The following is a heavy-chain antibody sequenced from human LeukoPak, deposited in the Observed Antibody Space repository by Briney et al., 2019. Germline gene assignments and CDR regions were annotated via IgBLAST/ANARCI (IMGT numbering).Heavy chain of an antibody. CDR3: AKDLHPTYYYGSGTFRAAGMDV. CDR2: ISGSGGST. J-gene: IGHJ6*02. D-gene: IGHD3-10*01. V-gene: IGHV3-23*01. CDR1: GFTFSSYA. Sequence: PGGSLRLSCAASGFTFSSYAMSWVRQAPGKGLEWVSAISGSGGSTYYADSVKGRFTISRDNSKNTLYLQMNSLSAEDTAVYYCAKDLHPTYYYGSGTFRAAGMDVWGQGTTVTVSS.